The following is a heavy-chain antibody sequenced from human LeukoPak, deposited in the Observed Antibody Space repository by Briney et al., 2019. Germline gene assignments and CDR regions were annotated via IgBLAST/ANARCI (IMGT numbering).Heavy chain of an antibody. CDR3: ARVEEDITGTYLDY. Sequence: SETLSITCTVSGGSISSGSYYWGWIRQPPGKGLEWIGNVYYSGSTYYNPSLKSRVTISVDTSKNQFSLKLSSVTAADTAAYYCARVEEDITGTYLDYWGQGTLVTVSS. D-gene: IGHD1-20*01. J-gene: IGHJ4*02. CDR2: VYYSGST. CDR1: GGSISSGSYY. V-gene: IGHV4-39*07.